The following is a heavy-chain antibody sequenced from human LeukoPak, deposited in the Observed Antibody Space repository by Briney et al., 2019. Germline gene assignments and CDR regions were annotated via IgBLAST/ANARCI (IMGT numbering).Heavy chain of an antibody. CDR3: ARSGGQWLSRDSYDI. CDR2: IYPADSHD. CDR1: GYGFRSYW. D-gene: IGHD6-19*01. V-gene: IGHV5-51*01. Sequence: GESLKISCKGSGYGFRSYWIGWGRPMPGKGLGYMGLIYPADSHDRYSPSFQGQVTISVDQSISTAYLQWSSLRASDTAMYYCARSGGQWLSRDSYDIWGQGTMVTVSS. J-gene: IGHJ3*02.